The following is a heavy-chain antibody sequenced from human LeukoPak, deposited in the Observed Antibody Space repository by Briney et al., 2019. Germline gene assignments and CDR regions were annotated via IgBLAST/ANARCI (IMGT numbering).Heavy chain of an antibody. V-gene: IGHV3-23*01. CDR2: ISGSGGST. J-gene: IGHJ4*02. CDR3: AKELLFGGFGEAYPVDY. CDR1: GFTFSSYG. D-gene: IGHD3-10*01. Sequence: GGSLRLSCAASGFTFSSYGMSWVRQAPGKGLEWVSAISGSGGSTYYADSVKGRFTISRDNSKNTLYLQMNGLRAEDTAVYYCAKELLFGGFGEAYPVDYWGQGTLVTVSS.